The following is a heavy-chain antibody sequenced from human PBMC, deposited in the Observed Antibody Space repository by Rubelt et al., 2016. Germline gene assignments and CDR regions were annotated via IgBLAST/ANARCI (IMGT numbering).Heavy chain of an antibody. CDR1: GFPFSTYG. CDR3: ARDLEYYDFWSGYYSVGYYGMDV. D-gene: IGHD3-3*01. V-gene: IGHV3-30*03. Sequence: GGGVVQPGRSLRLSCAASGFPFSTYGMHWVRQAPGKGLQWVAVISYDGSNKYYADSVKGRFTISRDNSKNTLHLQMNSLRAEDTAVYYCARDLEYYDFWSGYYSVGYYGMDVWGQGTTVTVSS. CDR2: ISYDGSNK. J-gene: IGHJ6*02.